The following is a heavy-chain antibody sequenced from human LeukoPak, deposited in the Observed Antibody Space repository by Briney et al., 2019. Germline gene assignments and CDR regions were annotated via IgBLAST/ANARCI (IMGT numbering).Heavy chain of an antibody. V-gene: IGHV3-53*01. CDR2: IYSGGST. D-gene: IGHD2-15*01. J-gene: IGHJ3*02. Sequence: PGGSLRLSCAASGFTVSSNYMSWVRQAPGKGLEWVSVIYSGGSTYYADSVKGRFTISRDNSKNTLYLQMNSLRAEDTAVYYCASGVVAATNAFDIWGQGTMVTVSS. CDR3: ASGVVAATNAFDI. CDR1: GFTVSSNY.